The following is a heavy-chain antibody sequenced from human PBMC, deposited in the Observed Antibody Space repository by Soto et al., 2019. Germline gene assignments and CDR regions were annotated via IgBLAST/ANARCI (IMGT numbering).Heavy chain of an antibody. CDR3: TTDRFDNMVRGVISYCDY. V-gene: IGHV3-15*01. CDR2: FKSKTDGGTT. D-gene: IGHD3-10*01. CDR1: GFTFSNAW. Sequence: GGSLRLSCAASGFTFSNAWMSWVRQAPGKGLEWVGRFKSKTDGGTTDYAAPVKGRFTISRDDSKNTLYLQMNSLKTEDTAVYYCTTDRFDNMVRGVISYCDYWGQGTLFTVSS. J-gene: IGHJ4*02.